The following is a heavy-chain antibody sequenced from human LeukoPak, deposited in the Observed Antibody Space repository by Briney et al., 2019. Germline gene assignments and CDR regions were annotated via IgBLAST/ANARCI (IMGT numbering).Heavy chain of an antibody. V-gene: IGHV4-59*01. CDR2: IYYSGST. Sequence: SETLSLTCTVSGGSISDYYWNWIRQPPGKGLEWIGYIYYSGSTTYNPSLKGRVTMSVDTAKNQFSLKLRSVTAADTAVYYCARGDFCSKSNCYLRPMDVWGKGTTVTVSS. CDR1: GGSISDYY. CDR3: ARGDFCSKSNCYLRPMDV. J-gene: IGHJ6*03. D-gene: IGHD3-3*01.